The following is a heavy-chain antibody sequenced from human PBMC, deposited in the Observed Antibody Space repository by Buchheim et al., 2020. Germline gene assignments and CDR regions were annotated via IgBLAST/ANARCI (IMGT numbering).Heavy chain of an antibody. CDR3: AREYCSSTSCSYFDY. D-gene: IGHD2-2*01. CDR2: IRSSGSTT. CDR1: GFTFSSYE. J-gene: IGHJ4*02. Sequence: EVQLVESGGGLVQPGGSLRLSCAASGFTFSSYEMNWVRQAPGKGLEWVSYIRSSGSTTYYADSVKGRFTISRDNAKNSLYLQMNSLRAEDTAFYYCAREYCSSTSCSYFDYWSQGTL. V-gene: IGHV3-48*03.